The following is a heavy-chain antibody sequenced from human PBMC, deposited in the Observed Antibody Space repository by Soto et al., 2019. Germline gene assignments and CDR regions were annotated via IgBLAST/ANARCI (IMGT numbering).Heavy chain of an antibody. CDR3: AREMTGHNYYYGMDV. V-gene: IGHV4-59*01. Sequence: QVQLQESGPGLVKPSETLSLTCTVSGGSISSYYWSWIRQPPGKGLEWIGYIYYSGSTNYNPSLKSRVTISVDTSKNQFSLKLSSVTAADTAVYCCAREMTGHNYYYGMDVWGQGTTVTVSS. D-gene: IGHD3-9*01. CDR2: IYYSGST. J-gene: IGHJ6*02. CDR1: GGSISSYY.